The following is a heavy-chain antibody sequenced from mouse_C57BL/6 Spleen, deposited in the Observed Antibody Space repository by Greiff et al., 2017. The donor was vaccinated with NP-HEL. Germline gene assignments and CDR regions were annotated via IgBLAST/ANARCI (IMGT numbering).Heavy chain of an antibody. D-gene: IGHD1-1*01. CDR3: ARPPPNYYGTGFAY. Sequence: VQLKESGGGLVKPGGSLKLSCAASGFTFSDYGMHWVRQAPEKGLEWVAYISSGSSTIYYADTVKGRFTISSDNAKNTLFLQMTSLRSEDTAMYYCARPPPNYYGTGFAYWGQGTLVTVSA. CDR1: GFTFSDYG. V-gene: IGHV5-17*01. CDR2: ISSGSSTI. J-gene: IGHJ3*01.